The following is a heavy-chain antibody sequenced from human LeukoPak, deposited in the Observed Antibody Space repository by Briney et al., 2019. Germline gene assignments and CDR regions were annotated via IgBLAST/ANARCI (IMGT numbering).Heavy chain of an antibody. CDR1: GFTFSSYA. CDR3: AAVASGY. V-gene: IGHV3-64D*09. D-gene: IGHD6-19*01. Sequence: QPGGPLRLSGSASGFTFSSYAMHWVRQAPGKGLEYVSAISSNGGSTYYADSVKGRFTISRDNSKNTLYLQMGSLRAEDTAVYYCAAVASGYWGQGTLVTVSS. CDR2: ISSNGGST. J-gene: IGHJ4*02.